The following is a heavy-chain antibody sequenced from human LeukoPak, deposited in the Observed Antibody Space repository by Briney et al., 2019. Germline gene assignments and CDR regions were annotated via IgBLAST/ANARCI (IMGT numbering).Heavy chain of an antibody. CDR1: GFTVSSDS. CDR2: IYSGGST. J-gene: IGHJ4*02. D-gene: IGHD4/OR15-4a*01. Sequence: PWGSLRLYCTVSGFTVSSDSMSWVRQAPGKGLEWVSFIYSGGSTHYSDSVKGRFTISRDNSKNTLYLQMNSLRAEDTAVYYCARRAGAYSHPYDYWGQGTLVTVSS. CDR3: ARRAGAYSHPYDY. V-gene: IGHV3-53*01.